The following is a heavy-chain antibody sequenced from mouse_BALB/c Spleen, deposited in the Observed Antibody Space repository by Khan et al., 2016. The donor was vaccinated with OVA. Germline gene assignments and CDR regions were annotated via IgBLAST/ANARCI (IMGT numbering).Heavy chain of an antibody. CDR1: GFTFSSYA. D-gene: IGHD1-1*01. CDR2: ISSGGST. CDR3: ARDYYYGTGYFDV. J-gene: IGHJ1*01. V-gene: IGHV5-6-5*01. Sequence: EVELVESGGGLVKPGGSLTLSCAASGFTFSSYAMSWVRQTPEKRLEWVASISSGGSTYYPDSVKGRFTISRDNARNILYLQMSSLRSEDTAMYYCARDYYYGTGYFDVWGAGTTVTVSS.